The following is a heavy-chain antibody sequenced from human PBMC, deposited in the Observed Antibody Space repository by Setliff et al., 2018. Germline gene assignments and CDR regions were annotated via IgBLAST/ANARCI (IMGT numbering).Heavy chain of an antibody. CDR1: GYIFTNYW. Sequence: GESLKISCKASGYIFTNYWIGWVRQMPGKGLEWMGVIYPGDSDTRYSPSFQGQVTISADKSINTAYLQWGSLKASDTAIYYCARRRRFDSGGPRSPWYFDLWGRGTLVTVSS. J-gene: IGHJ2*01. CDR3: ARRRRFDSGGPRSPWYFDL. D-gene: IGHD3-22*01. V-gene: IGHV5-51*01. CDR2: IYPGDSDT.